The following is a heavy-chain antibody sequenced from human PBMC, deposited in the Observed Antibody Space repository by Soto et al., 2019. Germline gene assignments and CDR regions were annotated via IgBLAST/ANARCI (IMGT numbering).Heavy chain of an antibody. J-gene: IGHJ4*02. D-gene: IGHD3-22*01. CDR1: GFTFSSYA. CDR2: ISGSGGST. V-gene: IGHV3-23*01. Sequence: GGSLRLSCAASGFTFSSYAMSWVRQAPGKGLEWVSAISGSGGSTYYADSVKGRFTISRDNSKNTLYLQMNSLRAEDTAVYYCAKASYYYDGSGSLGLDYWGQGTLVTVSS. CDR3: AKASYYYDGSGSLGLDY.